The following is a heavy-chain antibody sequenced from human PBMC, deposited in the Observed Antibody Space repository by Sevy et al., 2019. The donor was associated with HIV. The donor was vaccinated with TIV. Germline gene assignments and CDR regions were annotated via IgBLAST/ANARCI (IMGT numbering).Heavy chain of an antibody. CDR3: STDPIIVLLVTDGMDV. Sequence: GGSLRLSCVASGFTFSYAWMSWVRQAPGKGLEWVGRIKSRPDGGTTEYAAPVKGRFTISRDDSKNTLYLQMNSLKTEDTGVYYCSTDPIIVLLVTDGMDVWGQGTTVTVSS. D-gene: IGHD2-8*02. CDR2: IKSRPDGGTT. J-gene: IGHJ6*02. V-gene: IGHV3-15*01. CDR1: GFTFSYAW.